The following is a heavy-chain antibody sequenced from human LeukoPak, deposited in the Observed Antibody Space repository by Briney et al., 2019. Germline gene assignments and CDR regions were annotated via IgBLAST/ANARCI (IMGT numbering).Heavy chain of an antibody. CDR3: ARDLESWNPVGNWFDP. CDR2: IYSSGST. V-gene: IGHV4-61*02. CDR1: NGSVHTDLSY. J-gene: IGHJ5*02. D-gene: IGHD1-1*01. Sequence: SETLSLTRTVSNGSVHTDLSYWTWIRQPAGKGLEWIGRIYSSGSTVYNPSLKSRLTISIDTSKNQFFLELTSVTAADTAVYFCARDLESWNPVGNWFDPWGQGKLVTVSS.